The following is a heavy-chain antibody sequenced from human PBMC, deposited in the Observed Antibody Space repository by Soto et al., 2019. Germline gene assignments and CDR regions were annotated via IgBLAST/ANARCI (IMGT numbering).Heavy chain of an antibody. CDR3: ARGARVGYNTGAFDI. J-gene: IGHJ3*02. CDR1: GFTFSSYA. V-gene: IGHV3-64*02. CDR2: ISSNGGST. D-gene: IGHD5-12*01. Sequence: GGSLRLSCAASGFTFSSYAMHWVRQAPGKGLEYVSAISSNGGSTYYADSVKGRFTISRDNSKNTLYLQMGSLRAEDMAVYYCARGARVGYNTGAFDIWGQGTMVTVSS.